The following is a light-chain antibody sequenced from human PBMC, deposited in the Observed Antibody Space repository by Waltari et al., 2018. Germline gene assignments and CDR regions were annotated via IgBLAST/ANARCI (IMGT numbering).Light chain of an antibody. CDR1: HSLNKNY. CDR3: QQYGSSPYT. Sequence: EIVLTQSPGTLSLSTGETATLSSRARHSLNKNYLTWYQQRPGQSPGLLLHETSRRNTGIPDRFSGSGSGTDFALTISRVEAEDSAVYYCQQYGSSPYTFGQGTKLEIK. J-gene: IGKJ2*01. V-gene: IGKV3-20*01. CDR2: ETS.